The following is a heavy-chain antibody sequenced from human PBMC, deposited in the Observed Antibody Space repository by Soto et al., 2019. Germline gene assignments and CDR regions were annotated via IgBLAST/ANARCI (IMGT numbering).Heavy chain of an antibody. J-gene: IGHJ5*02. D-gene: IGHD3-22*01. CDR1: GFTFSGSS. CDR3: NSETGYSDSSGYPFDP. CDR2: IRSKANSYAT. Sequence: XVSLRLSCAASGFTFSGSSMHWVRQASGKGLEWVGRIRSKANSYATAYAASVKGRFTISRDDSKNTAYLQMNSLKTEDTAVYYCNSETGYSDSSGYPFDPCGQRTLVTVSS. V-gene: IGHV3-73*01.